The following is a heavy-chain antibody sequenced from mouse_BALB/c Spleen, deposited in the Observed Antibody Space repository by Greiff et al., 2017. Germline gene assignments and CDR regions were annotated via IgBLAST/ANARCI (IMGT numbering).Heavy chain of an antibody. Sequence: EVKVVESGPELVKPGASVKMSCKASGYTFTSYVMHWVKQKPGQGLEWIGYINPYNDGTKYNEKFKGKATLTSDKSSSTAYMELSSLTSEDSAVYYCARWLAVDQAWFAYWGQGTLVTVSA. V-gene: IGHV1-14*01. CDR1: GYTFTSYV. CDR2: INPYNDGT. CDR3: ARWLAVDQAWFAY. J-gene: IGHJ3*01. D-gene: IGHD1-1*01.